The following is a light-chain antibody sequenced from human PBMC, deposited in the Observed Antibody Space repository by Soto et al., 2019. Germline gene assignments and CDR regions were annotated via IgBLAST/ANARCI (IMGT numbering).Light chain of an antibody. CDR1: SGHSSYA. V-gene: IGLV4-69*01. Sequence: QSVLTQSPSASASLGASVKLTCTLSSGHSSYAIAWHQQQPEKGPRFLMKLNNDGSYSKGDGIPDRCSGSSSGAERYLTISILQSEDEADYYCQTWGTGIWVFGGGTKLTVL. CDR3: QTWGTGIWV. J-gene: IGLJ3*02. CDR2: LNNDGSY.